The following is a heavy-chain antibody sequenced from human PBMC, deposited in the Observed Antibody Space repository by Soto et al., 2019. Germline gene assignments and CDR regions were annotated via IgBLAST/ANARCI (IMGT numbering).Heavy chain of an antibody. CDR1: GFIFSNHW. Sequence: GESLRLSCASSGFIFSNHWMSWVRQAPGKGLEWVANIKQDGSEEYNVESVKGRFTISRDNAKNSVYLQMNNLRGEDTAVYYCARGPNYGLRTDWFDPWGQGTLVTVSS. V-gene: IGHV3-7*01. D-gene: IGHD3-10*01. J-gene: IGHJ5*02. CDR3: ARGPNYGLRTDWFDP. CDR2: IKQDGSEE.